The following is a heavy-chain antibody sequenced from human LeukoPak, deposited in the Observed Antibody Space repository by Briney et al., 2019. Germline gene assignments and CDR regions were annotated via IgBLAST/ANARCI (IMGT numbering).Heavy chain of an antibody. J-gene: IGHJ4*02. CDR1: GGSFSGYY. D-gene: IGHD5-24*01. CDR2: MYYSGST. CDR3: ARENGYKYDY. V-gene: IGHV4-59*01. Sequence: NSSETLSLTCAVYGGSFSGYYWSWIRQPPGKGLEWIGSMYYSGSTNYNPSLKSRVTISVDTSKSQFSLKLSSVTAADTAVYYCARENGYKYDYWGQGTPVTVSS.